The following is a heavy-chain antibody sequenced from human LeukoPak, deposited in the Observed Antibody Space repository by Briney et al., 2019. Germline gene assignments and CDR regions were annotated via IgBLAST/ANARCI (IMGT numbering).Heavy chain of an antibody. V-gene: IGHV3-23*01. CDR1: GISLSNYA. CDR3: AKRGVVNRGILVIGYYQGAYHYDF. J-gene: IGHJ4*02. Sequence: GGSLRLSCVVSGISLSNYAMTWVRQAPGKGLEWVSYISERGGSTTYADSVKGRFTISRDTSLNTLYLHMNNLRAEDTAVYFCAKRGVVNRGILVIGYYQGAYHYDFWGQGVLVTVSS. CDR2: ISERGGST. D-gene: IGHD3-10*01.